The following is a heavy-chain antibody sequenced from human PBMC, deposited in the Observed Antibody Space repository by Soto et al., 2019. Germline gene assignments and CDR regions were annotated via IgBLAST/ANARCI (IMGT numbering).Heavy chain of an antibody. Sequence: SQTQSLTCTVAGGSISSSSYYWGWIRKPPGKGLEWIGSIYYSGSTYYNPSLKSRVTISVDTSKNEFPLRLSSVTAADTAVYYCARLNGYCISTNCHGYYGMDVWGQGTTVTVSS. CDR2: IYYSGST. V-gene: IGHV4-39*01. D-gene: IGHD2-2*03. J-gene: IGHJ6*02. CDR3: ARLNGYCISTNCHGYYGMDV. CDR1: GGSISSSSYY.